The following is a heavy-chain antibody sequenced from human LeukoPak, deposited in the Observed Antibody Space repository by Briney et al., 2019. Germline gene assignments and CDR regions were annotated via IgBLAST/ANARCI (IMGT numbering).Heavy chain of an antibody. CDR2: ISSSSSTI. V-gene: IGHV3-48*01. CDR3: ARDKSYGMDV. J-gene: IGHJ6*02. CDR1: GFTFSSYS. Sequence: GGSLRLSCAASGFTFSSYSMNWVRQAPGKGLEWVSYISSSSSTIYYADSVKGRFTISRDNAKNSLYLQMNSLRAEDTAVYYCARDKSYGMDVCGQGTTVTVSS.